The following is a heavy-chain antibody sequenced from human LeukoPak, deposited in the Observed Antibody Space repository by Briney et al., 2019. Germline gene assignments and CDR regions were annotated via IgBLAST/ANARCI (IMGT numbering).Heavy chain of an antibody. CDR1: GFTFDDYA. CDR2: ISYDGSNK. CDR3: AKLWDFWSGYYHFDY. V-gene: IGHV3-30*18. D-gene: IGHD3-3*01. J-gene: IGHJ4*02. Sequence: GGSLRLSCAASGFTFDDYAMHWVRQAPGKGLEWVAVISYDGSNKYYADSVKGRFTISRDNSKNTLYLQMNSLRAEDTAVYYCAKLWDFWSGYYHFDYWGQGTLVTVSS.